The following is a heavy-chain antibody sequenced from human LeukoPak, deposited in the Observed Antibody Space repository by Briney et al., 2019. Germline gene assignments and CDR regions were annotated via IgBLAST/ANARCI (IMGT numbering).Heavy chain of an antibody. Sequence: GGSLRLSCAASGFTFSSYGMHWVRQAPGKGLEWVAVMWYDGSNKYYADSVKGRFTISRDNSKNTLYLQMNSLRAEDTAVYYCARDQRPLKSPLLWFGESGAFDIWGQGTMVTVSS. J-gene: IGHJ3*02. V-gene: IGHV3-33*01. CDR2: MWYDGSNK. CDR3: ARDQRPLKSPLLWFGESGAFDI. D-gene: IGHD3-10*01. CDR1: GFTFSSYG.